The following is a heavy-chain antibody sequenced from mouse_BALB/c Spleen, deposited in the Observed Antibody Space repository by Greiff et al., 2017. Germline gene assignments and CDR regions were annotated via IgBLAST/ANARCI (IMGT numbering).Heavy chain of an antibody. V-gene: IGHV1-69*02. D-gene: IGHD3-1*01. J-gene: IGHJ2*01. Sequence: VQLQQSGAELVRPGASVKLSCKASGYTFTSYWINWVKQRPGQGLEWIGNIYPSDSYTNYNQKFKDKATLTVDKSSSTAYMQLSSPTSEDSAVYYCTRSGGAPPDYWGQGTTLTVSS. CDR2: IYPSDSYT. CDR1: GYTFTSYW. CDR3: TRSGGAPPDY.